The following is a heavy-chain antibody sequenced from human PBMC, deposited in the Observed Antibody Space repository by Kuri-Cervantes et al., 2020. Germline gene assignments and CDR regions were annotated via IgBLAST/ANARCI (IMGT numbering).Heavy chain of an antibody. D-gene: IGHD2-2*01. Sequence: ASVKVSCKASGYIFTGYYMHWVRQAPGQGLEWMGWINPNSGGTNYAQKFQGRVTMTRNTSISTAYMELSSLRSEDTAVYYCARLYPIVVVPAAIYGMDVWGQGTTVTVSS. CDR2: INPNSGGT. V-gene: IGHV1-2*02. CDR3: ARLYPIVVVPAAIYGMDV. CDR1: GYIFTGYY. J-gene: IGHJ6*02.